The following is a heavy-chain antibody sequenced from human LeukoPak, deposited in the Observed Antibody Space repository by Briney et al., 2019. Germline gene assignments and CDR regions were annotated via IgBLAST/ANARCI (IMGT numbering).Heavy chain of an antibody. D-gene: IGHD6-19*01. CDR1: GYTFTNYG. CDR3: ARIYYSSEARYLDL. V-gene: IGHV7-4-1*02. J-gene: IGHJ2*01. CDR2: INTNTGNP. Sequence: GASVKVSCRASGYTFTNYGINWVRQAPGQGLEWMGWINTNTGNPTYAQGFTGRFVFSLDTSVSTAYLHITSLKAEDTAVYYCARIYYSSEARYLDLWGRGTLVTVSS.